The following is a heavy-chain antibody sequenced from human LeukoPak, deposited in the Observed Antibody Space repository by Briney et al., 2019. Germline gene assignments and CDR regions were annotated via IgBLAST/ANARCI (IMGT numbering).Heavy chain of an antibody. V-gene: IGHV3-23*01. CDR3: AKGGVYYDSSGFDY. D-gene: IGHD3-22*01. J-gene: IGHJ4*02. Sequence: GGSLRLSCAASGFTFSSYAMSWVRQAPGKGLEWVSAISGSGGSTYYADSVKGRFTISRDNSKNTLYLQMNSLRAEDTAVYYYAKGGVYYDSSGFDYWGQGTLVTVSS. CDR2: ISGSGGST. CDR1: GFTFSSYA.